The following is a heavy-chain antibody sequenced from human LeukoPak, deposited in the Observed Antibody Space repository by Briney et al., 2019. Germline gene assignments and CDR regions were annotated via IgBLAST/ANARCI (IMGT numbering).Heavy chain of an antibody. J-gene: IGHJ4*02. CDR1: GYSFTSYW. CDR3: ARHAHDYFDY. Sequence: PGESLKISCKGSGYSFTSYWISWVRQMPGKGLEWMGRIDPSDSYTNYSPSFQGHVTVSADKSISTAYLQWSSLKASDTAMYYCARHAHDYFDYWGQGTLVTVSS. CDR2: IDPSDSYT. V-gene: IGHV5-10-1*01.